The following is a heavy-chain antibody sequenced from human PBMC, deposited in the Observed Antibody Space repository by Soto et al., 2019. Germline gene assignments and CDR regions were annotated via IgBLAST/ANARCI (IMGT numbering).Heavy chain of an antibody. CDR2: IYYSGST. J-gene: IGHJ3*02. CDR3: ARQGSLAFDI. CDR1: GGANSGCY. D-gene: IGHD3-10*01. Sequence: SWTVCHSGTVSGGANSGCYWSWIRQPPGKGLEWIGYIYYSGSTNYNPSLKSRVTISVDTSKNQFSLKLSSVTAADTAVYYCARQGSLAFDIWGQGTMVTVSS. V-gene: IGHV4-59*08.